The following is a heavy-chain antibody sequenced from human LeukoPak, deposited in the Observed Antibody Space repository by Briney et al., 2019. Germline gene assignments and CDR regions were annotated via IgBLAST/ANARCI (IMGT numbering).Heavy chain of an antibody. J-gene: IGHJ4*02. CDR3: ARVDCGGDCYLYYFDY. D-gene: IGHD2-21*02. CDR2: ISYDGSNK. CDR1: GFTFSSYA. Sequence: QSGGSLRLSCAASGFTFSSYAMHWVRQAPGKGLEWVAVISYDGSNKYYADSVKGRFTISRDNSKNTLYLQMNSLRAEDTAVYYCARVDCGGDCYLYYFDYWGQGTLVTVSS. V-gene: IGHV3-30*04.